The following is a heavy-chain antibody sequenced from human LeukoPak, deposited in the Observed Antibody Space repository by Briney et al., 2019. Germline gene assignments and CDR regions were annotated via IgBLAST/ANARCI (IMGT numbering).Heavy chain of an antibody. CDR1: GFTFSSYE. Sequence: GSLRLSCAAPGFTFSSYEMNWVRPAPGKGLEWVSYISSSGSTIYYADSVKGRFTISRDNAKNSLYLQMNSLRAEDTAVYYCARAAGVLLWFGDFDYWGRGTLVTVSS. J-gene: IGHJ4*02. CDR3: ARAAGVLLWFGDFDY. V-gene: IGHV3-48*03. CDR2: ISSSGSTI. D-gene: IGHD3-10*01.